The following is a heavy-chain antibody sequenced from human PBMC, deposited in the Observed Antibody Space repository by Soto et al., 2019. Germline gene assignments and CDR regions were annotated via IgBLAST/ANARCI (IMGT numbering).Heavy chain of an antibody. Sequence: QVQLQESGPGLVKPSETLSLTCTVSGGSISSYYWSWIRQPPGKGLEWIGYIYYSGSTNYNPSLKSRVTISVATSKNQFSLKLSSVTAADTAVYYCTRASGPSLLAEYFQHWGQGTLVTVSS. V-gene: IGHV4-59*01. D-gene: IGHD5-12*01. J-gene: IGHJ1*01. CDR3: TRASGPSLLAEYFQH. CDR1: GGSISSYY. CDR2: IYYSGST.